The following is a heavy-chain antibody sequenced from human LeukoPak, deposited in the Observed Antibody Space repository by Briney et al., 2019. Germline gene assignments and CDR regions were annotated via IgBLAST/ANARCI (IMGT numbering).Heavy chain of an antibody. CDR2: ISSSGSTI. J-gene: IGHJ3*02. CDR1: GFTFSDYY. Sequence: GGSLRLSCAASGFTFSDYYMSWIRQAPGKGLEWVSYISSSGSTIYYADSVKGRFTISRDNAKNSLYLQMNSLRAEDTAVYYCARAGFDSSYWNDAFDIWGQGTMVTVSS. V-gene: IGHV3-11*01. CDR3: ARAGFDSSYWNDAFDI. D-gene: IGHD6-6*01.